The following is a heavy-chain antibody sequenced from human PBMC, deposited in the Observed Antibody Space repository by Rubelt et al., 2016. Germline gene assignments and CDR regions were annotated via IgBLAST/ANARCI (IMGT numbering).Heavy chain of an antibody. CDR1: GFTFSKFW. J-gene: IGHJ4*02. CDR2: INKDASEK. CDR3: VKSNSTSCY. D-gene: IGHD2-2*01. V-gene: IGHV3-7*01. Sequence: EVQLVESGGGLVQAGGSLRLSCVASGFTFSKFWMTWVRQAPGKGLEWVANINKDASEKYYVDSAKGRFTISRDNAKNSLYLQMNSLRPEDTAVYYCVKSNSTSCYWGQGTLVTVSS.